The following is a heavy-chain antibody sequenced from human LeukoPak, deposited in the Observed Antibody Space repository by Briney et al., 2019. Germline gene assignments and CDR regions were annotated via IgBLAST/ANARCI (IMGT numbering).Heavy chain of an antibody. CDR3: ARSSVVAATLIFDY. V-gene: IGHV4-34*01. Sequence: SETLSLTCAVYGGSFSGYYWRWLRQPPGKGLEWIGEINHSGSTNYNPSLKSRVTISVDTSKNQFSLKLSSVTAADTAVYYCARSSVVAATLIFDYWGQGTLVTVSS. J-gene: IGHJ4*02. D-gene: IGHD2-15*01. CDR1: GGSFSGYY. CDR2: INHSGST.